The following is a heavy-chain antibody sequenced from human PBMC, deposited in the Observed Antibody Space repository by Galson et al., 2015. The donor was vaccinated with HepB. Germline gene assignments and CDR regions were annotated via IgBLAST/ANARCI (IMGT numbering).Heavy chain of an antibody. CDR3: ARDRRSSDLRYAFDI. J-gene: IGHJ3*02. Sequence: SLRLSCAASGFTFSSYSMNWVRQAPGKGLEWVSFISSSSGYIYYADSVKGRFIISRDNAKNSLYLQMNSLRAEDTAVYYCARDRRSSDLRYAFDIWGQGTMVTVSS. CDR2: ISSSSGYI. V-gene: IGHV3-21*01. CDR1: GFTFSSYS. D-gene: IGHD3-22*01.